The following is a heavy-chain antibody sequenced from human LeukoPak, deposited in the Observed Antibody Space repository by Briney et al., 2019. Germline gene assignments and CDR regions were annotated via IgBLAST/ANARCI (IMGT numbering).Heavy chain of an antibody. CDR2: TYYRSKWYN. Sequence: SQTLSLTCAISGDSVSSNSVVWNWIRQSPSRGLEWLGRTYYRSKWYNEYAVSVKSRITINPDTSKNQFSLQLNSVTPEDTAVYYCARETFYGGATNFDYWGQGTLVTVSS. J-gene: IGHJ4*02. CDR3: ARETFYGGATNFDY. CDR1: GDSVSSNSVV. V-gene: IGHV6-1*01. D-gene: IGHD1-26*01.